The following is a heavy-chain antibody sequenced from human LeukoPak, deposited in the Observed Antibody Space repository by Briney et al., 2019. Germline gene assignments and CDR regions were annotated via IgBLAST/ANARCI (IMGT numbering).Heavy chain of an antibody. Sequence: PGGSLRLSCVASGFTLSNYWMSWVRQAPGKGLEWVANIKEDGSEKYYVDSVKGRFTISRDNAKNSLYLQMNSLRAEDTAVYYCARTPGAASTQASWFDPWGQGTLVTVSS. CDR1: GFTLSNYW. CDR2: IKEDGSEK. J-gene: IGHJ5*02. CDR3: ARTPGAASTQASWFDP. V-gene: IGHV3-7*01. D-gene: IGHD2-2*01.